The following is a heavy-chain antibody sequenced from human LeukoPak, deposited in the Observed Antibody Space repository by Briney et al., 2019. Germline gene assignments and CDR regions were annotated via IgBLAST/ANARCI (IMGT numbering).Heavy chain of an antibody. J-gene: IGHJ4*02. V-gene: IGHV4-4*02. CDR3: ARDNMVRGVPPFPLSY. CDR1: GGSISSSNW. D-gene: IGHD3-10*01. Sequence: SETLSLTCAVSGGSISSSNWWSWVRQPPGKGLEWIGEIYHSGSTNYNPSPKSRVTISVDKSKNQFSLKLSSVTAADTAVYYCARDNMVRGVPPFPLSYWGQGTLVTVSS. CDR2: IYHSGST.